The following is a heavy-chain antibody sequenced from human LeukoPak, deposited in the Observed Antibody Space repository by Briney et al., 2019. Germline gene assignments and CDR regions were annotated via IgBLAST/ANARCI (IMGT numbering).Heavy chain of an antibody. J-gene: IGHJ4*02. CDR2: ISGSGGST. V-gene: IGHV3-23*01. D-gene: IGHD1-26*01. Sequence: GALGLSCAASGFTFCSYALSWGRQAPGEGVGGGFAISGSGGSTYYADSVKGRFTISRDNSKNTLYLQMNSLRAEDTAVYYCARNLVGQPPPSFDYWGQGTLVTVSS. CDR3: ARNLVGQPPPSFDY. CDR1: GFTFCSYA.